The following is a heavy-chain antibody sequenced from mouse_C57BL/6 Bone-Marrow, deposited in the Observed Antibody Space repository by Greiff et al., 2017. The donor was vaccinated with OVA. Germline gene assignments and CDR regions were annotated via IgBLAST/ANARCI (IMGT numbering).Heavy chain of an antibody. CDR1: GFSLTSYG. CDR2: IWSGGST. Sequence: QVQLQQSGPGLVQPSQSLSITCTVSGFSLTSYGVHWVRQSPGKGLEWLGVIWSGGSTDYNAAFISRLSISKDNSKSHVFLKMNSLQADDTAIYYCARKGYGSSYDYYAMDYGGQGTSVTVSS. CDR3: ARKGYGSSYDYYAMDY. J-gene: IGHJ4*01. D-gene: IGHD1-1*01. V-gene: IGHV2-2*01.